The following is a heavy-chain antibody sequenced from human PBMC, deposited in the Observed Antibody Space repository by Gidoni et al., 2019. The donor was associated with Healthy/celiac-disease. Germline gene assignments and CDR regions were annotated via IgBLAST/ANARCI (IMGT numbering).Heavy chain of an antibody. CDR3: AREMTTVILRYGMDV. V-gene: IGHV3-33*01. D-gene: IGHD4-4*01. CDR1: GCTFSRYG. J-gene: IGHJ6*02. CDR2: IWYDGSNK. Sequence: QVQLVASGGGVVQPGRSLRLSCGASGCTFSRYGMHWVRQAPGKGLEWVAVIWYDGSNKYYADSVKGRFTISRDNSKTTLYLQMNSLRAEDTAVYYCAREMTTVILRYGMDVWGQGTTVTVSS.